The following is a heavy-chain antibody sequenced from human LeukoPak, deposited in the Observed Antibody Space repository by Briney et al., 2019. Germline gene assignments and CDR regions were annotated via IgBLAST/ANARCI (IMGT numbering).Heavy chain of an antibody. Sequence: SVKVSCKASGGTFSSYAISWVRQAPGQGLEWMGGIIPIFGTANYAQKFQGRVTITADESTSTAYMELSSLRSEDTAVYYCASGPRARGPGSSWYPGDRHGYWGQGTLVTVSS. CDR2: IIPIFGTA. J-gene: IGHJ4*02. CDR3: ASGPRARGPGSSWYPGDRHGY. V-gene: IGHV1-69*01. D-gene: IGHD6-13*01. CDR1: GGTFSSYA.